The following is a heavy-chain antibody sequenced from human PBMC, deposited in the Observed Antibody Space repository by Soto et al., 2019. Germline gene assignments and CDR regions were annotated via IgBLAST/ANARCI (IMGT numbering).Heavy chain of an antibody. CDR3: AKDQVVGKEIVVVVAATNYFDN. CDR1: GFTFSSYD. V-gene: IGHV3-13*01. J-gene: IGHJ4*02. CDR2: IGTAGDT. D-gene: IGHD2-15*01. Sequence: PGGSLRLSCAASGFTFSSYDMHWVRQATGKGLEWVSAIGTAGDTYYPGSVKGRFTISRENAKNSLYLQMNSLRAEDTAVYYCAKDQVVGKEIVVVVAATNYFDNWGQXNLVPVSS.